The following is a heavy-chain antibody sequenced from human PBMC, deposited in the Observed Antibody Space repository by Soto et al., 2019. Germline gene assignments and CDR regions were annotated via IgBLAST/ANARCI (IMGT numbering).Heavy chain of an antibody. J-gene: IGHJ4*02. CDR1: GDSISSGGYY. CDR3: ARGVTMVRGVIHTPYFDY. D-gene: IGHD3-10*01. CDR2: IYYSGST. V-gene: IGHV4-31*03. Sequence: QVQLQESGPGLVKPSQTLSLTCTVSGDSISSGGYYWSWIRQHPGKGLEWIGYIYYSGSTYYNPSLKSRVTLSGDTSKNQFSLKLSAVTAADTAVYYCARGVTMVRGVIHTPYFDYWGQGTLVTVSS.